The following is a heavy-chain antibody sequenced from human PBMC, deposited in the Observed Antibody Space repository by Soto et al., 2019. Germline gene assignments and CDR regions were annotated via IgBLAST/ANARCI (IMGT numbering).Heavy chain of an antibody. Sequence: GGSLRLSCAASGFTFDDYAMHWVRQAPGKGLEWVSGISWNSGSIGYADSVKGRFTISRDNAKNSLYLQMNSLRAEDTALYYCAKDKFRHSSSHNYYYMDVWGKGTTVTVSS. D-gene: IGHD6-6*01. CDR1: GFTFDDYA. J-gene: IGHJ6*03. CDR2: ISWNSGSI. V-gene: IGHV3-9*01. CDR3: AKDKFRHSSSHNYYYMDV.